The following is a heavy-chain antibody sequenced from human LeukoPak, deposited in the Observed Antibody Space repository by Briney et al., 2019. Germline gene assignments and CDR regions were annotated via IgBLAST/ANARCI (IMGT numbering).Heavy chain of an antibody. CDR1: GGSISSGGYY. J-gene: IGHJ4*02. Sequence: SQTLSLTCTVFGGSISSGGYYWSWIRQHPGKGLEWIGYIYYSGSTYYNPSLKSRVTISVDTSKNQFSLKLSSVTAADTAVYYCAREEGNAGYYDYWGQGTLVTVSS. D-gene: IGHD3-9*01. V-gene: IGHV4-31*03. CDR3: AREEGNAGYYDY. CDR2: IYYSGST.